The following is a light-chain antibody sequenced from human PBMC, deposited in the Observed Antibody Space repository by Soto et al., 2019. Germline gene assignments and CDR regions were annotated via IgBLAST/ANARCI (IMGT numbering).Light chain of an antibody. Sequence: QSALTQPASVSGSPGQSITISCTGTSSDVGGYNYVSWYQQHPGKAPKLMIYEVSNRPSGVSNRFSGSKSGNTASLTISGPQVQDEADYYCSSYTSSSTRVFGGGTKLTVL. CDR3: SSYTSSSTRV. CDR2: EVS. J-gene: IGLJ3*02. CDR1: SSDVGGYNY. V-gene: IGLV2-14*01.